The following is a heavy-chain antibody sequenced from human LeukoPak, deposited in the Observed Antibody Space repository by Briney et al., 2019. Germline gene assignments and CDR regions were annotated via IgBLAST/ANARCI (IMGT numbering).Heavy chain of an antibody. CDR3: ARRIRDAHNLAPGYWYFDL. D-gene: IGHD5-24*01. CDR1: GYSISSGYY. J-gene: IGHJ2*01. V-gene: IGHV4-38-2*01. Sequence: SETLSLTCGVSGYSISSGYYWGWIRQPPGKGLEWIGNIYHSGSTYYNPSLKSRVTMSLDTSNNQFSLKLTSVTAADTAVYYCARRIRDAHNLAPGYWYFDLWGRGTLVTVSS. CDR2: IYHSGST.